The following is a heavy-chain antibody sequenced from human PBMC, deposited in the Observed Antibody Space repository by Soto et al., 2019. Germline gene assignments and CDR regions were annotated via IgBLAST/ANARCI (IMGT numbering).Heavy chain of an antibody. V-gene: IGHV3-7*05. J-gene: IGHJ6*02. CDR2: IKGDESER. CDR1: GYIFSDFW. D-gene: IGHD6-25*01. CDR3: ARDPGSGWHGQDVRGMDV. Sequence: EVHLVESGGGLVQPGGSLRLSCAASGYIFSDFWMAWVRQGPGKGLEWVANIKGDESERYYEDSVRGRLTISRDNAKKSLYLQMNSLGVEDTAVYYCARDPGSGWHGQDVRGMDVWGQGTTVTVSS.